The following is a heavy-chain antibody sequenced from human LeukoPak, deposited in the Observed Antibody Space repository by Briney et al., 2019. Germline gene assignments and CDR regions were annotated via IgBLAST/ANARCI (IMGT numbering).Heavy chain of an antibody. CDR1: GGSISNSSYY. Sequence: SETLSLTCTVSGGSISNSSYYWGWIRQPPGKGLEWIGSIYYSGNTFYNPSLKSRVTIFVDTSKNQFSLKLSSVTAADTAVYYCARHRFNYVLAPFDYRGQGSLVTVSS. J-gene: IGHJ4*02. D-gene: IGHD4-11*01. CDR3: ARHRFNYVLAPFDY. V-gene: IGHV4-39*01. CDR2: IYYSGNT.